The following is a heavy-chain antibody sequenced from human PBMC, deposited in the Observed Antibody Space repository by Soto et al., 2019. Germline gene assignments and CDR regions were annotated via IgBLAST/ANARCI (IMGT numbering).Heavy chain of an antibody. Sequence: QVQLQQWGAGLLKPSETLSLTCAVYGGSFSGYYWSWIRQPPGKGLEWIGEINDSGSTNYNPSLKIRVTISVDTSKNQFSLKLSSVTAADTAVYYCARGLGDGISFGFDYWGQGTLVTVSS. J-gene: IGHJ4*02. CDR1: GGSFSGYY. D-gene: IGHD3-16*01. CDR3: ARGLGDGISFGFDY. CDR2: INDSGST. V-gene: IGHV4-34*01.